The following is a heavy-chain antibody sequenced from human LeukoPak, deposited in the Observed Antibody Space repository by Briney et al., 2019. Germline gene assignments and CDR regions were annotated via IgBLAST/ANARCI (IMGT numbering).Heavy chain of an antibody. Sequence: GGSLRLSCAASGFTFSSYWMSWVCQAPGKGLEWVANIKQDGSEKYYVDSVKGRFTISRDNAKNSLYLQMSSLRADDTAVYYCARDRLLYYYDSGPTGHFQHWGQGTLVTV. D-gene: IGHD3-22*01. CDR3: ARDRLLYYYDSGPTGHFQH. CDR2: IKQDGSEK. CDR1: GFTFSSYW. J-gene: IGHJ1*01. V-gene: IGHV3-7*01.